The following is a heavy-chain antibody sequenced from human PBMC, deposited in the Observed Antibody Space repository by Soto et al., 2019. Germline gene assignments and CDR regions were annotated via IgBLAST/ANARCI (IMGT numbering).Heavy chain of an antibody. CDR3: ARGQYYDFWSGPFRWFDP. CDR2: INHSGST. V-gene: IGHV4-34*01. Sequence: SETLSLTCAVYGGSFSGYYWSWSRQPPGKGLEWIGEINHSGSTNYNPSLKSRVTISVDTSKNQFSLKLSSVTAADTAVYYCARGQYYDFWSGPFRWFDPWGQGTLVTVSS. CDR1: GGSFSGYY. D-gene: IGHD3-3*01. J-gene: IGHJ5*02.